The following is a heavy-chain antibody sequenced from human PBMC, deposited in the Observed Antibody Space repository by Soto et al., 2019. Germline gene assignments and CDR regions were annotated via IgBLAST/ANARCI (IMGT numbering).Heavy chain of an antibody. J-gene: IGHJ4*02. V-gene: IGHV1-69*01. CDR3: ARGLVGEPGGFDS. CDR2: IIFTFNTA. D-gene: IGHD3-16*01. Sequence: QVQLVQSGAEVKKPGSSVKVSCKPSGGTFNGYIITWVRQAPGQGLEWIGGIIFTFNTANYAEKFQGRVSLSADQGTSTAYMELTSLTSEDTAVFYCARGLVGEPGGFDSWGQGTLVSVSS. CDR1: GGTFNGYI.